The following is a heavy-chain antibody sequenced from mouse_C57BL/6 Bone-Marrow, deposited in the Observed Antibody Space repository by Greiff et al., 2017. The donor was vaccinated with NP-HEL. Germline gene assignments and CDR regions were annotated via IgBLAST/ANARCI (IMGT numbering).Heavy chain of an antibody. CDR2: IWSGGST. V-gene: IGHV2-2*01. J-gene: IGHJ1*03. Sequence: QVQLQQSGPGLVQPSQCLSITCTVSGFSFTSYGVHWVRQSPGKGLEWLGVIWSGGSTDYNAAFISRLSISKDNSKSHVFFKMNSLQADDTAIYYGARMGDGSSYVESVLYFDVWGTGTTVTVSS. CDR1: GFSFTSYG. CDR3: ARMGDGSSYVESVLYFDV. D-gene: IGHD1-1*01.